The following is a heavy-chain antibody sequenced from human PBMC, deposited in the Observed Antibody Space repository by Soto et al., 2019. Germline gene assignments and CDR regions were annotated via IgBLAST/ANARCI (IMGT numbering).Heavy chain of an antibody. CDR1: GYTFTSYA. CDR3: ARGSGLTYFDY. J-gene: IGHJ4*02. D-gene: IGHD3-10*01. Sequence: QVQLVQSGAEVKKPGASVKVSCKASGYTFTSYAMHWVRQAPGQRLEGMGWINAGNGNTKYSQKFQGRVTITRDTSASTDYMELSSLRSEDTAVYYCARGSGLTYFDYWGQGTLVTVSS. CDR2: INAGNGNT. V-gene: IGHV1-3*01.